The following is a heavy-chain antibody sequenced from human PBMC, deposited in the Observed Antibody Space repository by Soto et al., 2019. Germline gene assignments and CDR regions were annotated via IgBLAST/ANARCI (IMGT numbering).Heavy chain of an antibody. Sequence: QVQLVESGGGVVQPGRSLRLSCAASGFTFSSYGMHWVRQAPGKGLEWVAVISYDGSNKYYADSVKGRFTISRDNSKTTLYLQMDSLRAEDTAVYYCAKGPAIVLVPAAMNYYYGMAVWGQGTTVTVSS. CDR1: GFTFSSYG. D-gene: IGHD2-2*01. J-gene: IGHJ6*02. CDR3: AKGPAIVLVPAAMNYYYGMAV. CDR2: ISYDGSNK. V-gene: IGHV3-30*18.